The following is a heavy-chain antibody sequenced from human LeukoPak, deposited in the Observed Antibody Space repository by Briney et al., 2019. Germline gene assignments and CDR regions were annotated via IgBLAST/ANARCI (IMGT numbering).Heavy chain of an antibody. CDR2: INHSGTT. Sequence: SETLSLTCAVSGGSFSDYYWNWIRQPPGKGLEWIGEINHSGTTNYNPSLKSRVTLSIDKSKKQVSLRLSSVTAADTGVYYCARDRFNYYAYYMDVWGKGTTVTVSS. CDR3: ARDRFNYYAYYMDV. J-gene: IGHJ6*03. D-gene: IGHD1-14*01. CDR1: GGSFSDYY. V-gene: IGHV4-34*01.